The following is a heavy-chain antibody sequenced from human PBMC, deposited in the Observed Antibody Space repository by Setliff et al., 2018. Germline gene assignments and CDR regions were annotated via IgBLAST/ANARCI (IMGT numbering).Heavy chain of an antibody. D-gene: IGHD2-15*01. V-gene: IGHV4-34*12. CDR3: ARSFSRSEKFLLDY. CDR2: ILHSGNI. Sequence: KTSETLSLTCAVYGGSFGGYYWSWIRQPPGKRLEWIGEILHSGNINYNPSLKSRVTISMDTSKNQFSLKVNSVTAADTAVYYCARSFSRSEKFLLDYWGQGALVTVSS. CDR1: GGSFGGYY. J-gene: IGHJ4*02.